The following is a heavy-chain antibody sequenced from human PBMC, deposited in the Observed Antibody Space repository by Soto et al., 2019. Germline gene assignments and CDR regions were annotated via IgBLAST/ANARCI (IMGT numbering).Heavy chain of an antibody. J-gene: IGHJ4*02. V-gene: IGHV3-23*01. Sequence: LRLSCAASGFTFSSYAMSWVRQAPGKGLEWVSDVSGRGGNTNYADSVKGRFTISRDNSKNTLYLQMNSLRAEDTAVYYCAKDRHYYGSGSYQNYFDYWGKGTLVTVSS. D-gene: IGHD3-10*01. CDR3: AKDRHYYGSGSYQNYFDY. CDR2: VSGRGGNT. CDR1: GFTFSSYA.